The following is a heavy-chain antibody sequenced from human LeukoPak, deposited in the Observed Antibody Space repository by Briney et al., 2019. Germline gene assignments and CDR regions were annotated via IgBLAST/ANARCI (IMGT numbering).Heavy chain of an antibody. CDR1: GGSINNYY. V-gene: IGHV4-59*08. J-gene: IGHJ4*02. D-gene: IGHD1-26*01. CDR2: VYDSGST. Sequence: SETLSLTCTVSGGSINNYYWSWIRQPPGKGLEWIGYVYDSGSTNYNPSLKSRVTISIDTSTNQFSLKTTSVTASDAALYYCARHGGSYSFDYWGQGTLVTVSS. CDR3: ARHGGSYSFDY.